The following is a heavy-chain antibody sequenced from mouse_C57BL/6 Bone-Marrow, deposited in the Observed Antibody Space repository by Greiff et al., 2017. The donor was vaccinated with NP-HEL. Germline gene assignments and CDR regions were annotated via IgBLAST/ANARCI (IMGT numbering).Heavy chain of an antibody. Sequence: QVQLQQSGAELVKPGASVKMSCKASGYTFTSYWITWVKQRPGQGLEWIGDIYPGSGSTNYNEKFKSKATLTVDTSSSTAYMQLSSLTSEDSAVYYCAREGDSSGYLGFDYWGQGTTLTVSS. V-gene: IGHV1-55*01. D-gene: IGHD3-2*02. CDR1: GYTFTSYW. CDR3: AREGDSSGYLGFDY. J-gene: IGHJ2*01. CDR2: IYPGSGST.